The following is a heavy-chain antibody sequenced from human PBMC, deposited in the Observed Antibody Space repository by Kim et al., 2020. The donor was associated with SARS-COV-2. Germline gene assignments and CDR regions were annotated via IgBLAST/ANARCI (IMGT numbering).Heavy chain of an antibody. CDR3: ARVFGSYSYGSGSYYFDY. J-gene: IGHJ4*02. CDR2: IYYSGST. D-gene: IGHD5-18*01. CDR1: GGSISSSSYY. Sequence: SETLSLTCTVSGGSISSSSYYWGWIRQPPGKGLEWIGSIYYSGSTYYNPSLKSRVTISVDTSKNQFSLKLSSVTAADTAVYYCARVFGSYSYGSGSYYFDYWGQGTLVTVSS. V-gene: IGHV4-39*07.